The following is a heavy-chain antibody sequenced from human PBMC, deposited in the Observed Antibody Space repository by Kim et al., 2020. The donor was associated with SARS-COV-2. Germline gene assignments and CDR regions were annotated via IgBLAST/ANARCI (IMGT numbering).Heavy chain of an antibody. CDR1: GFTFSSYA. CDR3: AKPLRMIGDINWYFDL. J-gene: IGHJ2*01. CDR2: IYSGGSST. V-gene: IGHV3-23*03. Sequence: GGSLRLSCAASGFTFSSYAMSWVRQAPGKGLEWVSVIYSGGSSTYYADSVKGRFTISRDNSKNTLYLQMNSLRAEDTAVYYCAKPLRMIGDINWYFDLWGRGTLVTVSS. D-gene: IGHD3-22*01.